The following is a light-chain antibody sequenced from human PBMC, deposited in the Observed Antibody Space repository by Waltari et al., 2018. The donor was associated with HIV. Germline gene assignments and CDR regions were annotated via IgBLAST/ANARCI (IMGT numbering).Light chain of an antibody. Sequence: DIVMTQSPDSLAVSLGARATITCKSSQSVLYSSNNNNYLAWYQQKPGQPPKLLIYGASTRESGVPDRFSGSGSGTDFTLTISSLQAEDVAVYYCQQYYSTPYSFGQGTKLEIK. V-gene: IGKV4-1*01. CDR1: QSVLYSSNNNNY. CDR3: QQYYSTPYS. J-gene: IGKJ2*03. CDR2: GAS.